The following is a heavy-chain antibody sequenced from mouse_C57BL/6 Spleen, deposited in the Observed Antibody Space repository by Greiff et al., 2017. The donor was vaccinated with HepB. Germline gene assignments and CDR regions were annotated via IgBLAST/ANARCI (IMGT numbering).Heavy chain of an antibody. CDR1: GFTFSSYA. D-gene: IGHD2-12*01. CDR3: TREGDDGYYAMDY. CDR2: ISSGGDYI. J-gene: IGHJ4*01. V-gene: IGHV5-9-1*02. Sequence: VESGEGLVKPGGSLKLSCAASGFTFSSYAMSWVRQTPEKRLEWVAYISSGGDYIYYADTVKGRFTISRDNARNTLYLQMSSLKSEDTAMYYCTREGDDGYYAMDYWGQGTSVTVSS.